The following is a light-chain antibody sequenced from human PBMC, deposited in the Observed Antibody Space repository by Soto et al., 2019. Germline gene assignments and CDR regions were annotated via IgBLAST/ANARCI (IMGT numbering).Light chain of an antibody. V-gene: IGKV1-27*01. CDR1: QDISTY. J-gene: IGKJ4*01. CDR3: QKYDNAPLT. Sequence: DIQMTQAPSSLSASVGDRVTITCRARQDISTYLAWYQQKPGKVPKLLISAAYTLQSGVPPRFSGSGSGTDFTLTISSLQPEDVATSYCQKYDNAPLTFGGGTKVEIK. CDR2: AAY.